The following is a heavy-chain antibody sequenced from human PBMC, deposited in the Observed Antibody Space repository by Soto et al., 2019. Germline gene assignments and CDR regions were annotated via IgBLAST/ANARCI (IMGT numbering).Heavy chain of an antibody. CDR3: ARGQEGVVATH. V-gene: IGHV4-34*01. D-gene: IGHD5-12*01. J-gene: IGHJ4*02. CDR1: GGSLSGYY. Sequence: QVQLQQWGAGLLKPSETLSLNCAVTGGSLSGYYWSWIRQPPGKGLEWIGEVKDGGHTNYSPSLRGGVNISSDTSNNQFSLRLNSVTAADTGVYYCARGQEGVVATHWDQGSLVTVSS. CDR2: VKDGGHT.